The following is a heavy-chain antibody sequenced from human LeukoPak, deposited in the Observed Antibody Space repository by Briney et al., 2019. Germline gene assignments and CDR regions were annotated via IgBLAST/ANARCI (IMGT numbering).Heavy chain of an antibody. D-gene: IGHD1-14*01. Sequence: SETLSLTCTVSGGSISSSSYYWGWIRQPPGKGLEGLGSVYYNGDTYYNPSLKSRAITSIDTSRNQFSLRLSSVPAAAMAMYYCARQKASSDHVADWGQGTLVTVSS. CDR1: GGSISSSSYY. CDR2: VYYNGDT. V-gene: IGHV4-39*01. CDR3: ARQKASSDHVAD. J-gene: IGHJ4*02.